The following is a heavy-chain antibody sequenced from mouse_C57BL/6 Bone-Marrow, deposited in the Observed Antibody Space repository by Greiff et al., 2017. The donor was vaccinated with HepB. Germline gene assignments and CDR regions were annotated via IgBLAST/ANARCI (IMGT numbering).Heavy chain of an antibody. CDR2: IYPRRGNT. J-gene: IGHJ4*01. CDR1: GYTFTSYG. CDR3: ARGSPRAMDY. Sequence: QVQLQQSGAELARPGASVKLSCKASGYTFTSYGISWVKQRTGQGLEWIGEIYPRRGNTYYNEKFKGKATLTADKSSSTAYMELRSLTSEDSAVYFCARGSPRAMDYWGQGTSVTVSS. D-gene: IGHD2-10*02. V-gene: IGHV1-81*01.